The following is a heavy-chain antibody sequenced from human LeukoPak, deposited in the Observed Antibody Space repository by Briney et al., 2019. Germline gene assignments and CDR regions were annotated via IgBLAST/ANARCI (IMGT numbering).Heavy chain of an antibody. J-gene: IGHJ5*02. D-gene: IGHD4/OR15-4a*01. CDR2: ISGSGDST. Sequence: GGSLRLSCAASGFTFSSNAMSWVRQAPGKGLEWVSGISGSGDSTYYADSVKGRFTISRDNSKNTLYLQMNSLRAEDTAVYYCAKTGGAISYPWGQGTLVTVSS. V-gene: IGHV3-23*01. CDR3: AKTGGAISYP. CDR1: GFTFSSNA.